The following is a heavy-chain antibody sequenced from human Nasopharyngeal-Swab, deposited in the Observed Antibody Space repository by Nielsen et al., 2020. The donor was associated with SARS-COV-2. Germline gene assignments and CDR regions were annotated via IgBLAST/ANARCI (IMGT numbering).Heavy chain of an antibody. J-gene: IGHJ5*02. CDR1: GDSISSNSYY. CDR2: FSYSGTT. Sequence: SETLSLTCTVSGDSISSNSYYWGWIRQSPGKGLEWIGSFSYSGTTCFNPSLKSRVTISVDTSKNQLSVKLSSVTAADTAVYYCASYYYDSSDYSYWFDPWGQGTLVTVSS. V-gene: IGHV4-39*01. D-gene: IGHD3-22*01. CDR3: ASYYYDSSDYSYWFDP.